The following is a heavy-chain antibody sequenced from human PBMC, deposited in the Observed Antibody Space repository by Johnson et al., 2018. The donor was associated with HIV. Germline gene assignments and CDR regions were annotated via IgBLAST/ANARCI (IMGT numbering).Heavy chain of an antibody. CDR1: GFTFDEYG. D-gene: IGHD1-26*01. V-gene: IGHV3-20*04. Sequence: VQLVESGGGVVRPGGSLRLSCAASGFTFDEYGMSWVRQTPGKGLEWVSGINWNGVSTSQVDSVKGRFTISRDNAKNSLYLQMNSLRAEDTAVYYCAREFGPWWEPNAAFDIWGQGTMVTVSS. J-gene: IGHJ3*02. CDR2: INWNGVST. CDR3: AREFGPWWEPNAAFDI.